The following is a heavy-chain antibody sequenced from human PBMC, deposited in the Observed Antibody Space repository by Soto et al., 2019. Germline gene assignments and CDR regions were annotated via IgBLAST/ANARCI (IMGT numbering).Heavy chain of an antibody. CDR2: ISAYNGNT. CDR1: GYTFTSYA. Sequence: VSVKLSCKASGYTFTSYAMHWVRQAPGQRLEWMGWISAYNGNTNYAQKLQGRVTMTTDTSTSTAYMELRSLRSDDTAVYYCARCPVATTSYYYYYGMDVWGQGTTVTVSS. J-gene: IGHJ6*02. V-gene: IGHV1-18*01. CDR3: ARCPVATTSYYYYYGMDV. D-gene: IGHD5-12*01.